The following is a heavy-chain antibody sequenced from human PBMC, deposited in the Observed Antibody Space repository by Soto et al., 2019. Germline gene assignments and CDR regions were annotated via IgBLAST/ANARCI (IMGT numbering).Heavy chain of an antibody. CDR3: AKDHSALVVVPPCWFDP. CDR1: GFTFSSYA. J-gene: IGHJ5*02. CDR2: ISGSGGST. V-gene: IGHV3-23*01. Sequence: EVQLLESGGGLVQPGGSLRLSCAASGFTFSSYAMSWVRQAPGKGLEWVSAISGSGGSTYYADSVKGRFTISRDNSKNTLYLQMNSLRSEDTAVYYCAKDHSALVVVPPCWFDPWGQGTLVTVSS. D-gene: IGHD2-2*01.